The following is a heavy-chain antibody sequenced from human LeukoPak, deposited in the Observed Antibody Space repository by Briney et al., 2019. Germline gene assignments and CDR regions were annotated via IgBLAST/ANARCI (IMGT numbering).Heavy chain of an antibody. CDR3: ATSGIAVAKWAY. D-gene: IGHD6-19*01. Sequence: SVKVSCKASGGTFSSYAIGWVRQAPGQGLEWMGGIIPIFGTANYAQKFQGRVTITTDESTSTAYMELSSLRSEDTAVYYCATSGIAVAKWAYWGQGTLVTVSS. CDR2: IIPIFGTA. CDR1: GGTFSSYA. V-gene: IGHV1-69*05. J-gene: IGHJ4*02.